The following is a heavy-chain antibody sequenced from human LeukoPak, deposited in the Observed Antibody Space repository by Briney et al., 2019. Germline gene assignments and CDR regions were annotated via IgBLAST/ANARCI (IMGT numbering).Heavy chain of an antibody. CDR2: IGDSGATT. D-gene: IGHD3-10*01. V-gene: IGHV3-23*01. J-gene: IGHJ4*02. CDR1: GFTLSSNA. CDR3: ASFHYYGSGAYYLSY. Sequence: TGGSLRLSCAASGFTLSSNAMTWVRQAPGKGLEWVSDIGDSGATTYYADSVKGRFTISRDNSKNTLYLQMSSLRAEDTAVYFCASFHYYGSGAYYLSYWGQGTLVTVSS.